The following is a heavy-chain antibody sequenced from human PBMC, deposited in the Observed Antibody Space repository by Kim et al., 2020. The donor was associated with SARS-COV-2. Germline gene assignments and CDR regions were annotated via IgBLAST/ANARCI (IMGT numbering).Heavy chain of an antibody. V-gene: IGHV1-69*13. J-gene: IGHJ6*02. Sequence: SVKVSCKASGGTFSSYAISWVRQAPGQGLEWMGGIIPIFGTANYAQKFQGRVTITADESTSTAYMELSSLRSEDTAVYYCASGKAAAAWRVYLLRGQNYYYGMDVWGQGTTVTVSS. CDR1: GGTFSSYA. CDR3: ASGKAAAAWRVYLLRGQNYYYGMDV. CDR2: IIPIFGTA. D-gene: IGHD6-13*01.